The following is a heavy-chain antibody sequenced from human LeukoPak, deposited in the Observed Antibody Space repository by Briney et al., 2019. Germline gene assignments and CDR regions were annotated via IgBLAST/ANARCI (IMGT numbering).Heavy chain of an antibody. CDR2: ISSSSDTI. J-gene: IGHJ4*02. CDR3: ARGSSSFWYFDY. D-gene: IGHD6-6*01. V-gene: IGHV3-48*01. Sequence: GGSLRLSCAASGFTFSSYSMNWVRQAPGKGLEWVSYISSSSDTIYYADSVKGRFTISRDNAKNSLYLQMNSLRAEDTAVYYCARGSSSFWYFDYWGQGTLVTVSS. CDR1: GFTFSSYS.